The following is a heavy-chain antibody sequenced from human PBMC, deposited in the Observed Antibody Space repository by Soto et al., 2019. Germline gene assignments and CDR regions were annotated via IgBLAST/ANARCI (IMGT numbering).Heavy chain of an antibody. D-gene: IGHD2-2*01. J-gene: IGHJ4*02. CDR1: GFAFSSYS. Sequence: EVHLVESGGGLVQPGGSLRLSCAASGFAFSSYSMNWVRQAPGKGLEWVSYITSSSGTIYYAASVKGRFTISRDNAKNSLYLQMNSLRDEDTAVYYCARDDQVWAVYFDYWGQGTLVTVSS. V-gene: IGHV3-48*02. CDR3: ARDDQVWAVYFDY. CDR2: ITSSSGTI.